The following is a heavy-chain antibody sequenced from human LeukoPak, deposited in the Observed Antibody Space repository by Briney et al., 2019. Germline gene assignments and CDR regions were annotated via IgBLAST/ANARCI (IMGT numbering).Heavy chain of an antibody. J-gene: IGHJ4*02. CDR1: GYSFTSHD. CDR2: MNPNSGNT. D-gene: IGHD3-10*01. Sequence: ASVKVSCKASGYSFTSHDINWVRQATGQGLEWMGWMNPNSGNTGYAQRFQGRVTMTTDTSIKTAYIELSSLRSEGTAVYYCARAGRKYAFDYWGQGTLVTVSS. CDR3: ARAGRKYAFDY. V-gene: IGHV1-8*01.